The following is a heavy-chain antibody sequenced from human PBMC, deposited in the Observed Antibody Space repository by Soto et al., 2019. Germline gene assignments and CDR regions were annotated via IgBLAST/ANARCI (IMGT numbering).Heavy chain of an antibody. D-gene: IGHD3-10*02. J-gene: IGHJ4*02. CDR1: GGTFSSYA. CDR3: ATRYRDGYNVPFDY. CDR2: IIPIFGTA. V-gene: IGHV1-69*13. Sequence: SVKVSCKASGGTFSSYAISWVRQAPGQGLEWMGGIIPIFGTANYAQKFQGRVTITADESTSTAYMELSSLRSEDTAVYYCATRYRDGYNVPFDYWGQGTLVTVSS.